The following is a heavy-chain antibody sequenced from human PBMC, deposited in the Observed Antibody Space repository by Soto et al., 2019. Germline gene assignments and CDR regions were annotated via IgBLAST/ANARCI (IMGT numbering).Heavy chain of an antibody. CDR1: GFNFNTYW. CDR3: AKNGDFWSWGMDV. V-gene: IGHV3-7*03. D-gene: IGHD3-3*01. CDR2: IDTDGSRK. Sequence: PGGSLRLSCAASGFNFNTYWMYWVRQAPGKGLEWVANIDTDGSRKNYVDSVKGRFIISRDNAKNSLFLQMNSLRADDTAVYYCAKNGDFWSWGMDVWGQGTTVTVSS. J-gene: IGHJ6*02.